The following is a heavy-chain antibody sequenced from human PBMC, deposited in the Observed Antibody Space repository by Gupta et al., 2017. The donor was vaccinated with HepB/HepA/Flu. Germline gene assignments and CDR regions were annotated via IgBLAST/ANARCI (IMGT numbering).Heavy chain of an antibody. V-gene: IGHV1-46*01. Sequence: QVQLVQSGAEVKKPGASVKVSCKASGYTSTSYYMHWVRQAPGQGLEWMGIINPSGGSTSYAQKFQGRVTMTRDTSTSTVYMELSSLRSEDTAVYYCAREIPGIAVAGGGRPFDPWGQGTLVTVSS. J-gene: IGHJ5*02. CDR3: AREIPGIAVAGGGRPFDP. CDR2: INPSGGST. D-gene: IGHD6-19*01. CDR1: GYTSTSYY.